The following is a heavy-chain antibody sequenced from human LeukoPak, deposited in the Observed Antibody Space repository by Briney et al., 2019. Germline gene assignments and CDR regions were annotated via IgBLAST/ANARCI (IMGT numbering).Heavy chain of an antibody. CDR3: ARRSERSTLDP. Sequence: GESLKISSKDTGYSFTSYWIGWVRQMPGKGLEWMGIIYPGDSDTRYSPSFQGQVTISADKSISTAYLQWSSLKASDTAMYYCARRSERSTLDPWGQGTLVTVSS. CDR2: IYPGDSDT. CDR1: GYSFTSYW. J-gene: IGHJ5*02. V-gene: IGHV5-51*01.